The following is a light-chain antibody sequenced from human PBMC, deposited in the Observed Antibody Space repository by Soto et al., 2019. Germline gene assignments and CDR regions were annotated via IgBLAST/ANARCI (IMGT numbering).Light chain of an antibody. Sequence: QSVLTQPPSASGTPGPRVTISCSGSSSNIGSYNVNWYQQLPGTAPKLLIYSNNQRPSGVPDRFSGSKSGTSASLAISGLQSEDEADYYCAAWDDSLNGLYVFGTGTKLTVL. J-gene: IGLJ1*01. V-gene: IGLV1-44*01. CDR2: SNN. CDR3: AAWDDSLNGLYV. CDR1: SSNIGSYN.